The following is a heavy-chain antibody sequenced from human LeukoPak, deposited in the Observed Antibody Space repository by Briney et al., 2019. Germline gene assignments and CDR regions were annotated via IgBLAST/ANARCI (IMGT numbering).Heavy chain of an antibody. J-gene: IGHJ4*02. V-gene: IGHV3-7*01. D-gene: IGHD3-9*01. CDR1: GFTFSSYW. CDR2: IKQDGSEK. CDR3: ARLADDILTGYNEDYFDY. Sequence: PGGSLRLSCAASGFTFSSYWMSWVRQAPGKGLEWVANIKQDGSEKYYVDSMKGRFTISRDNAKSSLYLQMNSLRAEDTAVYYCARLADDILTGYNEDYFDYWGQGTLVTVSS.